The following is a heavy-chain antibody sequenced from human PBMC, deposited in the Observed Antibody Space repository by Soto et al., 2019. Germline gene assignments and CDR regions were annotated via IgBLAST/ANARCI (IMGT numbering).Heavy chain of an antibody. CDR1: GASISSYY. J-gene: IGHJ2*01. Sequence: SETLSLTCTVSGASISSYYWRWIRQPPGKGLEWIGYIYYSGSTNYNPSLKSRVTISVDTSKNQFCLKLSSVTAADTAVYCCARFNWYFDLWGRGPLVTVSS. CDR3: ARFNWYFDL. CDR2: IYYSGST. V-gene: IGHV4-59*08.